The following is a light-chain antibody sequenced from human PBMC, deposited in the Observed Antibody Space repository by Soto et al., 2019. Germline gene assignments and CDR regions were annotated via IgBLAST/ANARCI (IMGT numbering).Light chain of an antibody. CDR2: DAS. CDR3: QQYGSYWT. V-gene: IGKV1-5*01. J-gene: IGKJ1*01. Sequence: IPMTRSPSTLSASIGDTVTITCRASQSINRWLAWYQQKPGEAPKLLIYDASSLESGVPSRFSGTGSGKEFTLIISSLQPDDFATYYCQQYGSYWTFGQGTKVEIK. CDR1: QSINRW.